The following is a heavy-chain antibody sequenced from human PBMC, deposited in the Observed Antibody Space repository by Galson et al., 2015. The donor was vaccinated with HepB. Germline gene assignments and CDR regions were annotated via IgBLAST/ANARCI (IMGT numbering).Heavy chain of an antibody. CDR1: GFTFNSYT. V-gene: IGHV3-23*01. Sequence: SLRLSCAGSGFTFNSYTMSWVRQAPGKGLEWISGISGSGAGTFYADSVKGRFTVSRDNSKSTLYLQMNSLRVEDVGVYYCATRRPPGTTPDYWGQGTPVTVSS. J-gene: IGHJ4*03. D-gene: IGHD1-14*01. CDR3: ATRRPPGTTPDY. CDR2: ISGSGAGT.